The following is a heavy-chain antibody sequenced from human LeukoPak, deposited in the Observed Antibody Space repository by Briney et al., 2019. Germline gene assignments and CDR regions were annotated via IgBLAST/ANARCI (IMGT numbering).Heavy chain of an antibody. CDR2: IYYSGST. Sequence: PQSLSLTCTLSGGSISSYDWSWIRQPRGQGLEWIGYIYYSGSTNYNPSLKSRVTISVDTSKNQFSLKPSSVTAADTAVYYCARDPQLKAFDIWGQGTMVTVSS. V-gene: IGHV4-59*01. CDR1: GGSISSYD. J-gene: IGHJ3*02. CDR3: ARDPQLKAFDI.